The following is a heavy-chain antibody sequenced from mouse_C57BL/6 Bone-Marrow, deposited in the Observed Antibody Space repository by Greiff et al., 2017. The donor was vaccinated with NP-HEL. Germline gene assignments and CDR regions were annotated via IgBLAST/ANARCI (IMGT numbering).Heavy chain of an antibody. D-gene: IGHD4-1*01. J-gene: IGHJ1*03. CDR1: GFSLTSYG. Sequence: VQLVESGPGLVQPSQSLSITCTVSGFSLTSYGVHWVRQSPGKGLEWLGVIWSGGSTDYNAAFISRLSISKDNSKSQVFFKMNSLQADDTAIYYCARKFWESPHWYFDVWGTGTTVTVSS. V-gene: IGHV2-2*01. CDR3: ARKFWESPHWYFDV. CDR2: IWSGGST.